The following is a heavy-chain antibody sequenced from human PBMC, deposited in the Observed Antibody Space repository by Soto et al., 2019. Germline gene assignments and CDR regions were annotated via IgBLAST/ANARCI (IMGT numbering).Heavy chain of an antibody. D-gene: IGHD1-26*01. J-gene: IGHJ4*02. V-gene: IGHV2-5*02. CDR2: IYWDDSK. CDR1: GFSLTTDRVG. Sequence: QITLKESGPTLVKPTQTLTLTCTFSGFSLTTDRVGVGWIRQPPGEALEWLAVIYWDDSKTYRPSLESRLTITNDTSTNQLAITITAMDCLATATYFCARAYGGRSLYWGQGTLVTVSS. CDR3: ARAYGGRSLY.